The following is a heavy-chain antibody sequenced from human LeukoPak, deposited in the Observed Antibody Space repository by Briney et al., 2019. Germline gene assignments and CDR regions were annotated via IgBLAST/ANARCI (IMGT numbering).Heavy chain of an antibody. V-gene: IGHV3-30*04. D-gene: IGHD1-1*01. J-gene: IGHJ4*02. CDR2: ISYDGSNK. Sequence: GGSLRLSCAASGFTFSSYAMHWVRQAPGKGLEWVAVISYDGSNKYYADSVKGRFTISRDNSKNTLYLQMNSLRAEDTAVYYCARDPLGTRPGFDYWGKGPLVTVSS. CDR3: ARDPLGTRPGFDY. CDR1: GFTFSSYA.